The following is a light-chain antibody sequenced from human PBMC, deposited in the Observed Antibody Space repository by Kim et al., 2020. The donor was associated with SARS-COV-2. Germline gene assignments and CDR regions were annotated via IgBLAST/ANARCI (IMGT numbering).Light chain of an antibody. V-gene: IGLV3-21*04. Sequence: GKSARIHCGENNIGSKGVHWYQQKPGQAPVLVIYYDSDRPSGIPERFSGSNSGNTATLTISRVEAGDEADYYCQVWDSSSDHPNWMFGGGTQLTVL. CDR1: NIGSKG. CDR2: YDS. J-gene: IGLJ3*02. CDR3: QVWDSSSDHPNWM.